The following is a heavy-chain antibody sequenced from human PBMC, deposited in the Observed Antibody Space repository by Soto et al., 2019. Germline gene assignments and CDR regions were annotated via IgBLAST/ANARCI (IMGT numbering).Heavy chain of an antibody. V-gene: IGHV1-18*01. CDR2: ISAYNGNT. Sequence: QVQLVQSGAEVKKPGASVKVSCKASGYTFTSYGISWVRQAPGQGLEWMGRISAYNGNTKYTQKLQGRVTMTTDTPTSTAYMALRSLRSDDTAAYYCARRAPPMDVWGQGTTVTVSS. CDR1: GYTFTSYG. J-gene: IGHJ6*02. CDR3: ARRAPPMDV.